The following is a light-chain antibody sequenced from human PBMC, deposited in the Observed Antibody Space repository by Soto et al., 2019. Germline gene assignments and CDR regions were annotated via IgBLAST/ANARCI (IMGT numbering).Light chain of an antibody. Sequence: IQMTQSPSTLSSSVGDRVTISCRASHNIERWMAWYQQKPGKAPSLLIFDASTLHSGVPSRFSGSGSGTDFTLTISSLQPDDFATYYCQQFAISTTFGQGTKVDIK. CDR3: QQFAISTT. CDR1: HNIERW. CDR2: DAS. V-gene: IGKV1-5*01. J-gene: IGKJ1*01.